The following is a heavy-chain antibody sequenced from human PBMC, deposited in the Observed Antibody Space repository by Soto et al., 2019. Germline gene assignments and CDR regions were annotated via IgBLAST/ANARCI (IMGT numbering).Heavy chain of an antibody. D-gene: IGHD3-9*01. CDR3: ARSYYDILTGYYRFPDY. CDR2: IYYSGST. J-gene: IGHJ4*02. CDR1: GGSITSYY. V-gene: IGHV4-59*01. Sequence: PSETLFLTCTVSGGSITSYYWSWIRQPPGKVLEWIGYIYYSGSTNYNPSLKSRVTISVDTSKNQFSLKLSSVTAADTAVYYCARSYYDILTGYYRFPDYWGQGTLVTVSS.